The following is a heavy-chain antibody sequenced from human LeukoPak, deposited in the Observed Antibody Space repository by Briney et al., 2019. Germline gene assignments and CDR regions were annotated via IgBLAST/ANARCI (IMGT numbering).Heavy chain of an antibody. V-gene: IGHV1-18*01. D-gene: IGHD3-9*01. CDR1: GYTFTSYG. Sequence: ASVKVSCKASGYTFTSYGISWVRQAPGQGLEWMGWISAYNGNTNYAQKFQGRVTITADESTSTAYMELSSLRSEDTAVYYCARGRLTGELRYFDWLFPFDYWGQGTLVTVSS. CDR2: ISAYNGNT. J-gene: IGHJ4*02. CDR3: ARGRLTGELRYFDWLFPFDY.